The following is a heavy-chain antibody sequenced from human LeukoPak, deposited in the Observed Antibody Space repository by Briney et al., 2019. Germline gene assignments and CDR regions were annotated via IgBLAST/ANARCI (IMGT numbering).Heavy chain of an antibody. CDR2: INHSGST. D-gene: IGHD2-21*02. V-gene: IGHV4-34*01. CDR3: ARESRTVTADGRWFDP. CDR1: GGSFSGYY. J-gene: IGHJ5*02. Sequence: SETLSLTCAVYGGSFSGYYWSWIRQPPGKGLEWIGEINHSGSTNYNPSLKSRVTMSIDTSKNQFSLKLSSVTAADTAVYYCARESRTVTADGRWFDPWGQGTLVTVSS.